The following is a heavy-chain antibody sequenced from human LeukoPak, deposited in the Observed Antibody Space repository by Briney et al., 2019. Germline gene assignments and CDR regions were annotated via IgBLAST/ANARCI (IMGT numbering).Heavy chain of an antibody. V-gene: IGHV4-34*01. Sequence: SETLSLTCAVYGGSFSGYYWSWIRQPPGKGLEWIGEINHSGSTNYNPSLKSRVTISVDTSKNQFSLKLSSVTAADTAVYYCARGAREIDYWGQGTLVTVSS. CDR2: INHSGST. J-gene: IGHJ4*02. D-gene: IGHD6-6*01. CDR1: GGSFSGYY. CDR3: ARGAREIDY.